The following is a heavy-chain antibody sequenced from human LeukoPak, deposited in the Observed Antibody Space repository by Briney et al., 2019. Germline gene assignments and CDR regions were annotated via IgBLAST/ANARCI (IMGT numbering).Heavy chain of an antibody. D-gene: IGHD5-18*01. J-gene: IGHJ4*02. Sequence: PGGSLRLSCAASGFTFSSYWMHWVRQAPGKGLVWVSRINSDGSSTSYADSVKGRFTISRDNAKNTLYLQMNSLRAEDTAVYYSARGSSYGKYYFDYWGQGTLVTVSS. CDR3: ARGSSYGKYYFDY. V-gene: IGHV3-74*01. CDR1: GFTFSSYW. CDR2: INSDGSST.